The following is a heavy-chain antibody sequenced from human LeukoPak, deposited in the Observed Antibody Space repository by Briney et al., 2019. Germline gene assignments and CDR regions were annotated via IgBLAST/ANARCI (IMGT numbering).Heavy chain of an antibody. CDR1: GFTFGDYA. CDR3: TRDFDILTFDY. V-gene: IGHV3-49*04. J-gene: IGHJ4*02. CDR2: IRSKAYGGTT. Sequence: PGGSLRLSCTASGFTFGDYAVSWVRQAPGKGLEWVGFIRSKAYGGTTEYAASVKGRFTISRDDSKSIAYLQMNSLKTEDTAVYYCTRDFDILTFDYWGQGTLVTVSS. D-gene: IGHD3-9*01.